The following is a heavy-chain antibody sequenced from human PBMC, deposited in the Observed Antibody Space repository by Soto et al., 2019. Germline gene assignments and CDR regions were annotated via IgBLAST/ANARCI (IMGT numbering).Heavy chain of an antibody. CDR2: IRSKSDGGTT. D-gene: IGHD3-9*01. CDR3: TRDELRYFDWLLPYYYGMDV. Sequence: KPGGSLRLSCAASGFTVSHAWMSWVRQAPGKGLEWVCRIRSKSDGGTTDYEAPVKDRFTISRDDSKNTLYLQMQSLKTEDTAVYYCTRDELRYFDWLLPYYYGMDVWGQGTTVTVSS. J-gene: IGHJ6*02. CDR1: GFTVSHAW. V-gene: IGHV3-15*01.